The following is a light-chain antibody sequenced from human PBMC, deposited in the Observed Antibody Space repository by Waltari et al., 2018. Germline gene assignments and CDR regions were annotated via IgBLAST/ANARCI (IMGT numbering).Light chain of an antibody. V-gene: IGLV3-10*01. Sequence: SNELTQPPSVSVSPGQTARITCSGDALPTKYASWYQQKSGQAPVLVIYEDITRHSGIPERFSGSSSGTVATLTISGAQVEDEADYYCHSLNSVGNGYVFGTGTKFTVL. J-gene: IGLJ1*01. CDR2: EDI. CDR3: HSLNSVGNGYV. CDR1: ALPTKY.